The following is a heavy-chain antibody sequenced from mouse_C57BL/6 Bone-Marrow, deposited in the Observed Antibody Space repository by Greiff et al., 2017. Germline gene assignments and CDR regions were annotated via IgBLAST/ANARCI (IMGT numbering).Heavy chain of an antibody. V-gene: IGHV1-64*01. CDR1: GYTFTSYW. D-gene: IGHD1-1*01. CDR3: ARRDYYYGTPNE. J-gene: IGHJ1*03. Sequence: QVQLQQPGAELVKPGASVKLSCKASGYTFTSYWMHWVKQRPGQGLEWIGMIHPNSGSTNYNEKFKSKATLTVDKSSSTAYMQLSSLTSEDSAVYCCARRDYYYGTPNEWGTGTTVTVSS. CDR2: IHPNSGST.